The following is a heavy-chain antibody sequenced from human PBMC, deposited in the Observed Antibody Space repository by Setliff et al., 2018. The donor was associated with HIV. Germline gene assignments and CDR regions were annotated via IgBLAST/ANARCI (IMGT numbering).Heavy chain of an antibody. CDR3: ARDPHYFGTSGYYSYFYFDY. D-gene: IGHD3-22*01. CDR1: GGSFSGHY. Sequence: PSETLSLTCAVYGGSFSGHYWSWIRQPPGKGLEWIAEINHTGGNTNHNPSLRSRVTISIDTSKSQFSLKLTSVTAADTAVYFCARDPHYFGTSGYYSYFYFDYWGHGTLVTVSS. V-gene: IGHV4-34*01. J-gene: IGHJ4*01. CDR2: INHTGGNT.